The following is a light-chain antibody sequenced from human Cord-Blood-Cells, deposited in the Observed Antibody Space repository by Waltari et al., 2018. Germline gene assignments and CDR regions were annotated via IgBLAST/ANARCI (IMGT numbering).Light chain of an antibody. CDR3: CSYAGSSTWV. J-gene: IGLJ3*02. Sequence: QSALTQPASVSGSPGQSITISCTGTSSDVGSYNLVSWYQQHPGKAPKLMIYEGSKRPSGFSNRFSGSKSGNTASLTISGLQAEDVADYYCCSYAGSSTWVFGGGTKLTIL. CDR1: SSDVGSYNL. CDR2: EGS. V-gene: IGLV2-23*01.